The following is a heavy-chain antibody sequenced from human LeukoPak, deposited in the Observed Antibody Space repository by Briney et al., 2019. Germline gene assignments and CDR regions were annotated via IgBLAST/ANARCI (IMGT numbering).Heavy chain of an antibody. J-gene: IGHJ6*04. CDR2: IYHSGST. V-gene: IGHV4-4*02. CDR1: GGSISSSNW. D-gene: IGHD3-10*01. CDR3: ARAPTEYYYGSGSYYYYGMDV. Sequence: SETLSLTCAVSGGSISSSNWWSWVRQPPGKGLEWIGEIYHSGSTNYNPSLKSRVTISVDKSKNQFSLKLSSVTAADTAVYYCARAPTEYYYGSGSYYYYGMDVWGKGTTVTVSS.